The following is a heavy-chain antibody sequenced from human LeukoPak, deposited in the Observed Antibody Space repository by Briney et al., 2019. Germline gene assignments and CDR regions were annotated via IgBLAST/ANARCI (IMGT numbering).Heavy chain of an antibody. CDR3: ARASGYRIRAFNV. D-gene: IGHD1-1*01. V-gene: IGHV3-66*02. CDR1: GFTFSSNY. J-gene: IGHJ3*01. CDR2: IYSGGST. Sequence: GGSLRLSCAASGFTFSSNYMSWVRQAPGKGLEWVSVIYSGGSTYYSDSVKGRFTISRDNSKNTLYLQMNSLRAEDTAVYYCARASGYRIRAFNVWGQATMVTVSS.